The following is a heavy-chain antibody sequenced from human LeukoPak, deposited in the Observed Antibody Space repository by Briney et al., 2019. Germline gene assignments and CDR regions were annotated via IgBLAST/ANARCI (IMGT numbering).Heavy chain of an antibody. CDR2: INPNSGGT. CDR1: GGTFSSYA. Sequence: AASVKVSCKASGGTFSSYAISWVRQAPGQGLEWMGWINPNSGGTNYAQKFQGRVTMTRDTSISTAYMELSRLRSDDTAVYYCARGRDYWGQGTLVTVSS. J-gene: IGHJ4*02. CDR3: ARGRDY. V-gene: IGHV1-2*02.